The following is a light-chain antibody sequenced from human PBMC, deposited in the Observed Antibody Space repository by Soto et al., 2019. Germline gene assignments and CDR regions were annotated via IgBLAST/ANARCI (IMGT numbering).Light chain of an antibody. J-gene: IGLJ1*01. V-gene: IGLV2-14*01. CDR3: YSYTSSSNYV. CDR1: GSDVGAYNY. CDR2: DVS. Sequence: QSVLTQPASVSGSPGQSITISCSGTGSDVGAYNYVSWYQQHPAKAPKLMIYDVSNRPSGVSDRFSGSKSGNTASLTISGLQAEDEADYYCYSYTSSSNYVFGSGTKVTV.